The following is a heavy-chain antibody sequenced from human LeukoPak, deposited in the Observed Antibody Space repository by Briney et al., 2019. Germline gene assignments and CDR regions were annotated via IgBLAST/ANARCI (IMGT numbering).Heavy chain of an antibody. CDR2: IYTSGST. CDR3: ARYGSGSYLPDYYFDY. J-gene: IGHJ4*02. V-gene: IGHV4-61*02. D-gene: IGHD3-10*01. Sequence: SETLSLTCTGSGGSISSGSYYWIWIRQPAGKGLEWIGRIYTSGSTNYNPSLKSRVTLSVDTSKNQFSLKLSSVTAADTAVYYCARYGSGSYLPDYYFDYWGQGTLVTVSS. CDR1: GGSISSGSYY.